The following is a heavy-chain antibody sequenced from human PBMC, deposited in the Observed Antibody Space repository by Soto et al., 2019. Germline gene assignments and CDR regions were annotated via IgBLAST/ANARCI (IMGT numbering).Heavy chain of an antibody. CDR3: ARPIAVVGTDAFDI. J-gene: IGHJ3*02. CDR2: IYYSGST. Sequence: SETLSLTCTVSGGSISSYYWSWIRQPPGKGLEWIGYIYYSGSTNYNPSLKSRVTISVDTSKNQFSLKLSSVTAADTAVYYCARPIAVVGTDAFDIWGQGTMVTVSS. D-gene: IGHD6-19*01. CDR1: GGSISSYY. V-gene: IGHV4-59*08.